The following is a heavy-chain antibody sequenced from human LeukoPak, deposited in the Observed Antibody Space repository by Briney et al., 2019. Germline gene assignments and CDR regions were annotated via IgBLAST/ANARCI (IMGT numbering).Heavy chain of an antibody. V-gene: IGHV1-3*03. CDR3: ARETSRIQLWLVSRWFDP. D-gene: IGHD5-18*01. J-gene: IGHJ5*02. CDR1: GYTFTGYY. CDR2: INAGNGNT. Sequence: ASVKVSCKASGYTFTGYYMHWVRQAPGQRLEWMGWINAGNGNTKYSQEFQGRVTITRDTSASTAYMELSSLRSEDMAVYYCARETSRIQLWLVSRWFDPWGQGTLVTVSS.